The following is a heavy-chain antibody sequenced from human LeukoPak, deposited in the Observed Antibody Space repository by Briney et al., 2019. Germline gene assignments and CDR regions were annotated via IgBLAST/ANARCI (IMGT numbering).Heavy chain of an antibody. V-gene: IGHV1-2*06. CDR2: INPKGGGT. CDR3: ARGYDGDY. Sequence: ASVKVSCKASGYTFTDYYMHWVRQAPGQGLEWMGRINPKGGGTNYAQKFQGTVTMTRDTSISTVYMELNRLRSDDTAVYYCARGYDGDYWGQGTLVTVSS. D-gene: IGHD3-16*01. J-gene: IGHJ4*02. CDR1: GYTFTDYY.